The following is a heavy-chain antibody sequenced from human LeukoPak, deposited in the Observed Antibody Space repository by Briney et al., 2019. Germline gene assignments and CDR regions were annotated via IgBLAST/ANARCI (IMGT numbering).Heavy chain of an antibody. CDR3: AKLWSVRGLGALDI. CDR1: GFTFDDYA. Sequence: GGSLRLSCAASGFTFDDYAMHWVRQAPGKGLEWVSGIRWNSGNIDYADSVKGRFTISRDNAKSSLYLQMNSLRAEDTALYYCAKLWSVRGLGALDIWGQGTMVTVSS. J-gene: IGHJ3*02. V-gene: IGHV3-9*01. D-gene: IGHD3-10*01. CDR2: IRWNSGNI.